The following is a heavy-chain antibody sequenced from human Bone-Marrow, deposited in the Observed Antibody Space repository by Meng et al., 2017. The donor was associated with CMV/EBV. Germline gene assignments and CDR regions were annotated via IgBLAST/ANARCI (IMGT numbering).Heavy chain of an antibody. V-gene: IGHV1-69*10. J-gene: IGHJ4*02. Sequence: SVKVFCKASGYTFTSYGISWVRQAPGQGLEWMGGIIPILDIANYAQKFQGRVTITADKSTSTAYMELRTLTPDDTAVYYCARRLGYTSYVPEDDWGQGTLVTVSS. CDR3: ARRLGYTSYVPEDD. D-gene: IGHD5-12*01. CDR2: IIPILDIA. CDR1: GYTFTSYG.